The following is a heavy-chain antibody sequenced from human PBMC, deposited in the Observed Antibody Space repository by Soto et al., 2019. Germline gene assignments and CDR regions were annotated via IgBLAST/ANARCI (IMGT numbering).Heavy chain of an antibody. CDR2: INAGNGKT. J-gene: IGHJ4*02. CDR1: GYTFTTYA. Sequence: QVPLVQSGVEVKKPGASVKVPCKASGYTFTTYAMHWVRQAPGQRLEWMGWINAGNGKTKYSQKFQGRVTITRDTSATTAYMELSSLRSEDTAVYYCARAGDDCSTTSCYMIDYWGQGTLVTVSS. D-gene: IGHD2-2*02. CDR3: ARAGDDCSTTSCYMIDY. V-gene: IGHV1-3*01.